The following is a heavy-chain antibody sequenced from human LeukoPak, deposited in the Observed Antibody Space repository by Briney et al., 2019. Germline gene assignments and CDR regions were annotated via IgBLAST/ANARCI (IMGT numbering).Heavy chain of an antibody. J-gene: IGHJ4*02. CDR1: GGSISSYH. CDR3: ARIPYDSSGYLDYYFDY. D-gene: IGHD3-22*01. V-gene: IGHV4-59*08. Sequence: PSETLSLTCTVSGGSISSYHWSWIRQPPGKGLEWIGYIYYSGSTNYNPSLKSRVTISVDTSKNQFSLKLSSVTAADTAVYYCARIPYDSSGYLDYYFDYWGQGTLVTVSS. CDR2: IYYSGST.